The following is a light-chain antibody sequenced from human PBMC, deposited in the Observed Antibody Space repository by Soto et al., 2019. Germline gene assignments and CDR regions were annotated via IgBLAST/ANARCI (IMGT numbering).Light chain of an antibody. Sequence: TTPFPTSLSSSPGERITHSCRGSQNIRSSLACYEQRPGQAPMLLIYDASPRATGIPSRFSGGGSGTEFTVTISSLQSEDFAMYYCQQYDIWPPSTFGQGPRWIS. V-gene: IGKV3-15*01. CDR2: DAS. CDR1: QNIRSS. J-gene: IGKJ2*01. CDR3: QQYDIWPPST.